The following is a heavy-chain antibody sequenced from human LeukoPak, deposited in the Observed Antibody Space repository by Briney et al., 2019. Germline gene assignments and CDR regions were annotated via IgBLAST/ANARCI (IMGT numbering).Heavy chain of an antibody. V-gene: IGHV1-69*13. D-gene: IGHD4-17*01. CDR1: GGTFSSYA. Sequence: ASVKVSCKASGGTFSSYAISWVRQAPGQGLEWMGGIIPIFGTANYAQKFQGRVTITADESTSTAYMELSSLRSEDTAVSYCASWTTVSTNWFDPWGQGTLVTVSS. CDR3: ASWTTVSTNWFDP. J-gene: IGHJ5*02. CDR2: IIPIFGTA.